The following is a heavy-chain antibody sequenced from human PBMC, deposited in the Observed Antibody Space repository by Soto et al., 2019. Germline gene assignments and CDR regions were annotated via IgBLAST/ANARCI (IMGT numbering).Heavy chain of an antibody. CDR2: IYYSGST. CDR1: GGSISSGGYY. J-gene: IGHJ5*02. CDR3: AREEGGGYDHRWFDP. V-gene: IGHV4-31*03. Sequence: QVQLQESGPGLVKPSQTLSLTCTVSGGSISSGGYYWSWIRQHPGKGLEWIGYIYYSGSTYYNPSLRSGVTISVDTSKNQFALELSSVTAADTAVYYCAREEGGGYDHRWFDPWGQGTLVTVSS. D-gene: IGHD5-12*01.